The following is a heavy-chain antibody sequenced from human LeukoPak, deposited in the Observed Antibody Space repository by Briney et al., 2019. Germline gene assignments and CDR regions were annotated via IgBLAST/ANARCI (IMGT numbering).Heavy chain of an antibody. CDR1: GGSISSSSYY. CDR2: IYYSGST. CDR3: ARQMATDEYYFDY. D-gene: IGHD5-24*01. J-gene: IGHJ4*02. V-gene: IGHV4-39*01. Sequence: SETLSLTCTVSGGSISSSSYYWGWIRQPPGKGLEWIGSIYYSGSTYYNPSLKSRVTISVDTSKNQFSLKLSSVTAADTAVYYCARQMATDEYYFDYWGQGTLVTVSS.